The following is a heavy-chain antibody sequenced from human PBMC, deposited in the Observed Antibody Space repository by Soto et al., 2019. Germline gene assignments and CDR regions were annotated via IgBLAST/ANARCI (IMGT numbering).Heavy chain of an antibody. J-gene: IGHJ5*02. Sequence: EVQLLESGGGLVQPGGSLRLSCVASGFTFNNYALSWVRQAPGKGLEWVSAITGTGSDTFYADSVKGRFTISRDNSKNTLFLRMNSLRVEDTAVYYCAKSLFRYHSGRPWGQGTLVTVSS. CDR1: GFTFNNYA. D-gene: IGHD3-22*01. CDR3: AKSLFRYHSGRP. CDR2: ITGTGSDT. V-gene: IGHV3-23*01.